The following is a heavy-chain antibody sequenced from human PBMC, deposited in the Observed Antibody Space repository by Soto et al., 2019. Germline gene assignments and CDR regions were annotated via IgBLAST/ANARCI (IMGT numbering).Heavy chain of an antibody. CDR3: AKDSGYCISNSCYGSPGY. D-gene: IGHD2-2*03. CDR2: ISYDGSNK. J-gene: IGHJ4*02. V-gene: IGHV3-30*18. CDR1: GFTFSSYG. Sequence: PGESLRLSCAASGFTFSSYGMHWVRQAPGKGLEWVAVISYDGSNKYYADSVKGRFTISRDNSKNTLYLQMNSLRAEDTAVYYCAKDSGYCISNSCYGSPGYWGQGT.